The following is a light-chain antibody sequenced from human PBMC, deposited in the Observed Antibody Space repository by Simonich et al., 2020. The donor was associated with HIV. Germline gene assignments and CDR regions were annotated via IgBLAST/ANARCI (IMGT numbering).Light chain of an antibody. CDR3: QHYNNWPPWT. V-gene: IGKV3-15*01. CDR1: QSVSSN. CDR2: GAS. J-gene: IGKJ1*01. Sequence: EIVMTQSPATPSVSPGERATLSCRASQSVSSNLAWYQQKPGQAPRLLIYGASTRATGIPARFSGSGSGTEFTLTINSLQSGDFAVYYCQHYNNWPPWTFGQGTKVEIK.